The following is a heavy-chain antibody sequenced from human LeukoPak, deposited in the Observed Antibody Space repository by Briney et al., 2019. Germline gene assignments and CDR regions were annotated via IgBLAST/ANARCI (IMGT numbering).Heavy chain of an antibody. D-gene: IGHD6-19*01. CDR3: ARRGSGLNWFDP. V-gene: IGHV4-39*01. Sequence: KTSETLSLTCTVSGGSISSSGYYWGWIRQPPGKGLDWIGSINYSERTYYNPSLKSRVTISVDTSKNQFSLKLNFVTAADTAVYYCARRGSGLNWFDPWGQGTLVIVSS. CDR1: GGSISSSGYY. CDR2: INYSERT. J-gene: IGHJ5*02.